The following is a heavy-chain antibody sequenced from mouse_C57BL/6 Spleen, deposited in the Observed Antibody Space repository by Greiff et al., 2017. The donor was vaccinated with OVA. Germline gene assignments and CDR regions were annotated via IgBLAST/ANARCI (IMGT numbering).Heavy chain of an antibody. V-gene: IGHV7-3*01. J-gene: IGHJ4*01. Sequence: EVKVEESGGGLVQPGGSLSLSCAASGFTFTDYYMSWVRQPPGKALEWLGFIRNKANGYTTEYSASVKGRFTISRDNSQSILYLQMNALRAEDSATYYCARYMVTNYAMDYWGQGTSVTVSS. CDR3: ARYMVTNYAMDY. CDR1: GFTFTDYY. D-gene: IGHD2-2*01. CDR2: IRNKANGYTT.